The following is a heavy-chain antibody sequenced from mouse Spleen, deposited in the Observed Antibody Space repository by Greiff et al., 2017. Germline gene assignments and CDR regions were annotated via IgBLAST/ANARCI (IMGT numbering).Heavy chain of an antibody. CDR3: ARHEGLYYGYEGGLDY. D-gene: IGHD2-2*01. V-gene: IGHV1-62-2*01. CDR2: FYPGSGSI. CDR1: GYTFTEYT. J-gene: IGHJ2*01. Sequence: QVTLKESGAELVKPGASVKLSCKASGYTFTEYTIHWVKQRSGQGLEWIGWFYPGSGSIKYNEKFKDKATLTADKSSSTVYMELSRLTSEDSAVYFCARHEGLYYGYEGGLDYWGQGTTLTVSS.